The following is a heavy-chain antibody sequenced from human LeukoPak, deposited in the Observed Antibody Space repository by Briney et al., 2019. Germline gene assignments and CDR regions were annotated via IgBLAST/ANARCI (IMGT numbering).Heavy chain of an antibody. D-gene: IGHD1-26*01. CDR1: GYTFTSYD. Sequence: ASVKVSRKTSGYTFTSYDINWVRQATGQGLEWMGWMNPNSGNTGYAQKLQGRVTMTRNTSISTAYMELSSLRSEDTAVYYCARAPEWGKSNYYYYMDVWGKGTTVTVSS. V-gene: IGHV1-8*01. J-gene: IGHJ6*03. CDR3: ARAPEWGKSNYYYYMDV. CDR2: MNPNSGNT.